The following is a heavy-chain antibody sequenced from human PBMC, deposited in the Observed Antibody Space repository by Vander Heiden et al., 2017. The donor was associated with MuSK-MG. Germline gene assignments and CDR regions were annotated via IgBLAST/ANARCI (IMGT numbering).Heavy chain of an antibody. CDR2: ISYDGSNK. CDR1: GRTVSSCA. Sequence: QGQQVDSGGGEVQPGSSLRLSWAASGRTVSSCAMHWVRQAPGKGLGWVAVISYDGSNKYYADSVKGRFTISRDNSKNTLYLQMNSLRAEDTAVYYCARGDPLWFGELLEGFDYWGQGTLVTVSS. V-gene: IGHV3-30*04. D-gene: IGHD3-10*01. J-gene: IGHJ4*02. CDR3: ARGDPLWFGELLEGFDY.